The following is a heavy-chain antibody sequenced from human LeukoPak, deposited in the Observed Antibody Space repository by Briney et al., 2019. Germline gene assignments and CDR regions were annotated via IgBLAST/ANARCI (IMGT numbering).Heavy chain of an antibody. CDR1: GFSVSSNY. J-gene: IGHJ4*02. Sequence: GGSLRLSCAASGFSVSSNYMSWVRQAPGKGLEWVSVTYRDGNIDYADSVKGRFTISRDISKNTLYLQMNSLRPEDTAVYYCASDSSPDYWGQGALVTVSS. CDR2: TYRDGNI. D-gene: IGHD6-6*01. CDR3: ASDSSPDY. V-gene: IGHV3-53*05.